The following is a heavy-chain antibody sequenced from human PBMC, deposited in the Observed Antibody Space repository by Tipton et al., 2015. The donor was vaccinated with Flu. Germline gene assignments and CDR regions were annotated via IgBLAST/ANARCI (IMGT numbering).Heavy chain of an antibody. J-gene: IGHJ4*02. Sequence: SLRLSCAASGFTFSSYGMHWVRQAPGKGLEWVAVISYDGSNKYYADSVKGRFTISRDNSKNTLYLQMNSLRAEDTAVYYCAKSRRDTAMLVRYYFDYWGQGTLVTVSS. CDR1: GFTFSSYG. CDR3: AKSRRDTAMLVRYYFDY. CDR2: ISYDGSNK. V-gene: IGHV3-30*18. D-gene: IGHD5-18*01.